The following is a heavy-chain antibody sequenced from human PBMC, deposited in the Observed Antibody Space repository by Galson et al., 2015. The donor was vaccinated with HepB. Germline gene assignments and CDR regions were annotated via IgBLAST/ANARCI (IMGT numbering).Heavy chain of an antibody. J-gene: IGHJ5*02. CDR1: GGSISNYH. Sequence: SETLSLTCSISGGSISNYHWSWIRQPPGKGLEWIGYIYSSGGTSYNPSLKSRVSISADTSNNHFSLKLNSVTTADTAVYFCASALRSGWFDPWGQGTLVTVSS. CDR3: ASALRSGWFDP. D-gene: IGHD3-10*01. V-gene: IGHV4-59*01. CDR2: IYSSGGT.